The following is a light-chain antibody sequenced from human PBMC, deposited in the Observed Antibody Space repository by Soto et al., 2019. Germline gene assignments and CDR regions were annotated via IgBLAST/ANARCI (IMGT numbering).Light chain of an antibody. Sequence: DIQLTHSPYFLSASLRYRFTITFRSSKSMSSWLAWNQQKPGKAPKLLIYDASSLESGVPSRLSGSVSGTEFTLTISSLQPDDFATYYCQQYGSYSPTFGQGTKVDNK. V-gene: IGKV1-5*01. J-gene: IGKJ1*01. CDR2: DAS. CDR3: QQYGSYSPT. CDR1: KSMSSW.